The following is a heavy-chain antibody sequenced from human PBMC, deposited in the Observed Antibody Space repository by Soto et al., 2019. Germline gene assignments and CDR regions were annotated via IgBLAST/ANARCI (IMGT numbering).Heavy chain of an antibody. Sequence: PGGSLRLSCAASGFTFSSYAMHWVRQAPGKGLEWVAVISYDGSNKYYADSVKGRFTISRDNSKNTLYLQMNSLRAEDTAVYYCARDRVAAGGGAFDIWGQGTMVTV. J-gene: IGHJ3*02. D-gene: IGHD6-13*01. CDR3: ARDRVAAGGGAFDI. CDR2: ISYDGSNK. CDR1: GFTFSSYA. V-gene: IGHV3-30-3*01.